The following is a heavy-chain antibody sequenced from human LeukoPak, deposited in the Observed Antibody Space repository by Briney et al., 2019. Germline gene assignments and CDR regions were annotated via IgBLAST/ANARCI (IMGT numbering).Heavy chain of an antibody. Sequence: SETLSPTCTVSGGSISSYYWSWIRQPAGKGLEWIGRIYTSGSTNYNPSLKSRVTMSVDMSKNQFSLKLSSVTAADTAVYYCARAPYCSSTSCYVDYWGQGTLVTVSS. J-gene: IGHJ4*02. CDR3: ARAPYCSSTSCYVDY. CDR2: IYTSGST. D-gene: IGHD2-2*01. V-gene: IGHV4-4*07. CDR1: GGSISSYY.